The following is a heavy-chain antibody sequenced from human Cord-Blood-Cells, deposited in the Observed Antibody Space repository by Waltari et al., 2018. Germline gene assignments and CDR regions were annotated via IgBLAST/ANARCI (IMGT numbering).Heavy chain of an antibody. Sequence: QVQLVQSGAEVKKPGSSVKVSCKASGGTFSSYAISWVRQAPGQGLEWMGWIIPICATANYAQKCQGRVTITADESTSTAYMELSSLRSEDTAVYYCARGNEYSISSNLYYFDYWGQGTLVTVSS. V-gene: IGHV1-69*01. CDR3: ARGNEYSISSNLYYFDY. J-gene: IGHJ4*02. CDR2: IIPICATA. D-gene: IGHD6-6*01. CDR1: GGTFSSYA.